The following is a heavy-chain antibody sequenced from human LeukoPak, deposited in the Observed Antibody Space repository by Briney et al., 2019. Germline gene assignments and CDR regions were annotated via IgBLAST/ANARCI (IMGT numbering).Heavy chain of an antibody. V-gene: IGHV3-21*01. CDR1: GFTFSSYS. CDR3: ARGGYGDYVGYYYYYMDV. CDR2: ISSSSSYI. J-gene: IGHJ6*03. D-gene: IGHD4-17*01. Sequence: PGGSLRLSCAASGFTFSSYSMNWVRQAPGKGLEWVSSISSSSSYIYYADSVKGRFTISRDNAKNSLYLQMNSLRAEDTAVYYCARGGYGDYVGYYYYYMDVWGKGTTVTISS.